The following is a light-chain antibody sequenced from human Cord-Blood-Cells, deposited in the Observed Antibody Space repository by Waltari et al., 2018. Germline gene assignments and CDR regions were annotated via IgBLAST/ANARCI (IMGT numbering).Light chain of an antibody. J-gene: IGKJ2*01. V-gene: IGKV3-20*01. CDR1: QSVSSSY. Sequence: EIVLTQSPGTLSLSPGERATLSCRASQSVSSSYLAWYQQKPGQAPRLLIYGASSRATGIPDRFSGSGSGTDFTLTISRLEPEDFVVHYCQQYGSSPYTFGQGTKLEIK. CDR2: GAS. CDR3: QQYGSSPYT.